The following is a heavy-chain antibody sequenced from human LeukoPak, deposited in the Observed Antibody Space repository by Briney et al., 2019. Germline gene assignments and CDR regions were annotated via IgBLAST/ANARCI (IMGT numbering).Heavy chain of an antibody. CDR1: GFMFDDYA. V-gene: IGHV3-9*01. J-gene: IGHJ5*01. CDR2: INGIGGGT. D-gene: IGHD6-13*01. Sequence: GGSLRLSCAASGFMFDDYAMHWVRQAPGKGLEWVSGINGIGGGTAYADSVKGRFTISRDNAKNSLYLQMNSLRLEDTALYFCAKWNRQPLVKGWFDSWGQGTLVTVSS. CDR3: AKWNRQPLVKGWFDS.